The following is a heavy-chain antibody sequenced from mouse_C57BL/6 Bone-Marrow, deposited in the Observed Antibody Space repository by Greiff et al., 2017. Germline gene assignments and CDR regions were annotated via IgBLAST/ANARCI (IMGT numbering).Heavy chain of an antibody. Sequence: VQLQQSGAELVRPGASVKLSCTASGFNIKDYYMHWVKQRPEQGLEWIGWIDPENGYTEYASKFQGKATITADTSSNTAYLQLSSLTSEATAVYYCTTGVDYWGQGTTLTVSA. CDR2: IDPENGYT. V-gene: IGHV14-4*01. CDR1: GFNIKDYY. CDR3: TTGVDY. J-gene: IGHJ2*01.